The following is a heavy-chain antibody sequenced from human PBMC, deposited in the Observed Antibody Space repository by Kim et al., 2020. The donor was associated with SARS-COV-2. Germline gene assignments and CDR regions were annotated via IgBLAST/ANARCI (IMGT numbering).Heavy chain of an antibody. CDR2: IYYSGST. V-gene: IGHV4-61*01. D-gene: IGHD6-6*01. CDR3: ARDRGIWYSSSSGHWYFDL. J-gene: IGHJ2*01. CDR1: GGSVSSGSYY. Sequence: SETLSLTCTVSGGSVSSGSYYWSWIRQPPGKGLEWIGYIYYSGSTNYNPSLKSRVTISVDTSKNQFSLKLSSVTAADTAVYYCARDRGIWYSSSSGHWYFDLWGRGTLVTVSS.